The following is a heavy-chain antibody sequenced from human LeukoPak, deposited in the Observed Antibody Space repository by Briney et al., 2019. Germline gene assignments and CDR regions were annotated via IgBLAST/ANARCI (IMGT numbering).Heavy chain of an antibody. CDR2: ISSSSSYI. J-gene: IGHJ4*02. V-gene: IGHV3-21*01. Sequence: GGSLRLSCAASGFTFSSYSMNWVRQAPGKGLEWVSSISSSSSYIYYADSVKGRFTISRDNAKNSLYLQMNSLRAEDTAVYYCVRDPLIYGFWSGYSGGYFDYWGQGTLVTVSS. CDR1: GFTFSSYS. CDR3: VRDPLIYGFWSGYSGGYFDY. D-gene: IGHD3-3*01.